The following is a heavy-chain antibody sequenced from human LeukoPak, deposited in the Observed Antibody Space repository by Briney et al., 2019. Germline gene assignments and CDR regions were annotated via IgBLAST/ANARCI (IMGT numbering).Heavy chain of an antibody. CDR2: VSNNGGDT. Sequence: QPGGSLRLSCAASGFNLSNYWMSWVRQAPGKGLEWVSTVSNNGGDTYYADSVQGRFTISRHNSKNTLFLQMNSLRDEDTAVYYCAKRSGGYFFEYWGQGTLVTVSS. D-gene: IGHD3-10*01. CDR1: GFNLSNYW. CDR3: AKRSGGYFFEY. V-gene: IGHV3-23*01. J-gene: IGHJ4*02.